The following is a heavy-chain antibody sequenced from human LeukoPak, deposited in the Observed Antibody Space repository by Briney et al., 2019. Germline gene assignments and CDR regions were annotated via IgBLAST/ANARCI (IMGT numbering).Heavy chain of an antibody. CDR3: ARAFRPGREDTYYYDSSGYLGGAFDY. Sequence: PSQTLSLTCTVSGGSISSGGYYWSWIRQPPGKGLEWIGYIYHSGSTYYNPSLKSRVTISVDRSKNQFSLKLSSVTAADTAVYYCARAFRPGREDTYYYDSSGYLGGAFDYWGQGTLVTVSS. D-gene: IGHD3-22*01. V-gene: IGHV4-30-2*01. CDR2: IYHSGST. CDR1: GGSISSGGYY. J-gene: IGHJ4*02.